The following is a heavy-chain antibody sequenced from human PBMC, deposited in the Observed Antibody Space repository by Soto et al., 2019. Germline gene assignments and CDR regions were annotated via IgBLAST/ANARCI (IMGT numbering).Heavy chain of an antibody. Sequence: GGSLRLSCVASGFTFDTYGIHWVRQAPGKGLQWVALISYEGSNTYYADSVRGRFTISRDNSKNTLYLQMNTLRPEDTGVYYCARVTPGNNLYYFSGLDFWGQGTSVTV. CDR2: ISYEGSNT. D-gene: IGHD1-1*01. CDR1: GFTFDTYG. J-gene: IGHJ6*02. CDR3: ARVTPGNNLYYFSGLDF. V-gene: IGHV3-30-3*01.